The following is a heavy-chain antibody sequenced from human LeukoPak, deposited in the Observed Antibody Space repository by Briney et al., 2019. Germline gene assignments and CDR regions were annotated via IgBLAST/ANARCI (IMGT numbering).Heavy chain of an antibody. CDR3: ARYWTYDSSGDYFDY. CDR1: GFTFSSYA. D-gene: IGHD3-22*01. V-gene: IGHV3-30-3*01. CDR2: ISYDGSNK. J-gene: IGHJ4*02. Sequence: GGSLRLSCAASGFTFSSYAMHWVRQAPGKGLEWVAVISYDGSNKYYADSVKGRFTISRDNSKNTLYLQMNSLRAEDTAVYYCARYWTYDSSGDYFDYWGQGTLVTVSS.